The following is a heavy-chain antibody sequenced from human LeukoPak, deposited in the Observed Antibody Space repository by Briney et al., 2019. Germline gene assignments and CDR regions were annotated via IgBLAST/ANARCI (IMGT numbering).Heavy chain of an antibody. V-gene: IGHV3-7*01. Sequence: GGSLRLSCAASGFTFSSYWMSWVRQAPGKGLEWVANIKQDGNEKYYVDSVKGRFTISRDNAKNSLYLQMNSLRAEDTAVYYCARDEQYDFWSGYYMWGQGTQVTVSS. CDR3: ARDEQYDFWSGYYM. D-gene: IGHD3-3*01. J-gene: IGHJ4*02. CDR1: GFTFSSYW. CDR2: IKQDGNEK.